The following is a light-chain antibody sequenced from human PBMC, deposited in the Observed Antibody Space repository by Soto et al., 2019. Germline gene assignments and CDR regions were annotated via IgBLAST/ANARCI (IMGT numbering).Light chain of an antibody. V-gene: IGKV1-12*01. J-gene: IGKJ5*01. CDR3: QQANSFPIT. CDR2: GAS. CDR1: QDVGKW. Sequence: DIQMTQSPPSVSASVLDIVTITFRSIQDVGKWLAWYQQKPGKAPTLLIHGASSLQSGVPPRYSGSGYGTDFTLTISSLQPEDFATYYCQQANSFPITFGQGTRLEIK.